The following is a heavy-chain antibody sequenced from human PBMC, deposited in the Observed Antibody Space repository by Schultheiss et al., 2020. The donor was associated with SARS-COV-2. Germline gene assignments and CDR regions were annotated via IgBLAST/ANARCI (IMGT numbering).Heavy chain of an antibody. D-gene: IGHD3-3*01. CDR1: GFTFSSYS. V-gene: IGHV3-48*04. Sequence: GGSLRLSCAASGFTFSSYSMNWVRQAPGKGLEWVSYISSSSSTIYYADSVKGRFTISRDNAENSLSLQMNSLRVEDTAVYYCVRDLTYYDFWSGSYGMDVWGQGTTVTVSS. CDR2: ISSSSSTI. J-gene: IGHJ6*02. CDR3: VRDLTYYDFWSGSYGMDV.